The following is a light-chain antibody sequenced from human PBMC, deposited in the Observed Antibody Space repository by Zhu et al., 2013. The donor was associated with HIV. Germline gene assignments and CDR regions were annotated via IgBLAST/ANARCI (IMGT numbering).Light chain of an antibody. CDR2: KAS. J-gene: IGKJ2*03. CDR3: QQYYSPTNS. V-gene: IGKV1-5*03. CDR1: QSVSAW. Sequence: IQLTQSPSPLSASVGDTVTITCRASQSVSAWLAWYQQKPGKAPNLLIYKASYLQSGVPSRFTGSGSGTEFTLIVSSVQVDDFATYYCQQYYSPTNSFGQGTKLEI.